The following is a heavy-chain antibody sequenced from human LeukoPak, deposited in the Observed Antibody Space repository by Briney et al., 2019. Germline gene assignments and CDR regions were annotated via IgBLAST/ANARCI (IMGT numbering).Heavy chain of an antibody. CDR1: GYTFTSYA. Sequence: ASVKVSCKASGYTFTSYAMNWVRQAPGQGLEWMGWINTNTGNPTYAQGFTGRFVFSLDTSVSTAYLQISSLKAEDTAVYYCAKQSRYSRSAGPFDYWGQGTLVTVSS. D-gene: IGHD6-13*01. CDR3: AKQSRYSRSAGPFDY. V-gene: IGHV7-4-1*02. CDR2: INTNTGNP. J-gene: IGHJ4*02.